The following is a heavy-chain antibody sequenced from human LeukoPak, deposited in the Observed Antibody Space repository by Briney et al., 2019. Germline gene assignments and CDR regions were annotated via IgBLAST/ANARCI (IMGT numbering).Heavy chain of an antibody. V-gene: IGHV3-53*05. CDR3: ARANPFDCSGGSCYFDYYYYYMDV. Sequence: GGSLRLSCAASGFTVSSNYMSWVRQAPGKGLEWVSVTYSNGRTYYADSVKGRFTISRDISKNTLYLQMNSLRAEDTAVYYCARANPFDCSGGSCYFDYYYYYMDVWGKGTTVTVSS. D-gene: IGHD2-15*01. CDR2: TYSNGRT. J-gene: IGHJ6*03. CDR1: GFTVSSNY.